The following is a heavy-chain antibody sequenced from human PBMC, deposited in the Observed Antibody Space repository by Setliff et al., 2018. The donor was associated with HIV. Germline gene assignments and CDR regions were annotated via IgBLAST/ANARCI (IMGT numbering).Heavy chain of an antibody. CDR2: INPNSGGT. J-gene: IGHJ1*01. CDR3: ARGVTRDSIGYYRDEYFQH. Sequence: ASVKVSCKASGYIFTDYYMHWVRQAPGQELGWMGRINPNSGGTNYAQKFQGRVTLTTDTSTNTGYMELRTLRSDDTAVYYCARGVTRDSIGYYRDEYFQHWGQGTLVTVSS. D-gene: IGHD3-22*01. V-gene: IGHV1-2*06. CDR1: GYIFTDYY.